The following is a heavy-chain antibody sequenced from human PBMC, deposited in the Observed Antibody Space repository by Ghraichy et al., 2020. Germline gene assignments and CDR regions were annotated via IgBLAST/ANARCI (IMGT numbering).Heavy chain of an antibody. V-gene: IGHV4-59*01. D-gene: IGHD4-23*01. CDR3: ARVRIEEVTPRGWDYYGMDV. J-gene: IGHJ6*02. Sequence: SETLSLTCTVSGGSISSYYWSWIRQPPGKGLEWIGYIYYSGSTNYNPSLKSRVTISVDTSKNQFSLKLSSVTAADTAVYYCARVRIEEVTPRGWDYYGMDVWGQGTTVTVSS. CDR2: IYYSGST. CDR1: GGSISSYY.